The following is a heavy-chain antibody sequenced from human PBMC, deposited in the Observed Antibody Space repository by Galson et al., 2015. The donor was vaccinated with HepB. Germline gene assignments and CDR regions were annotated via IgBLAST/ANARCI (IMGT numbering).Heavy chain of an antibody. CDR2: IKQDGSEK. D-gene: IGHD6-13*01. V-gene: IGHV3-7*01. CDR1: GFTFSSCW. CDR3: ARRGTSSSWFNY. J-gene: IGHJ4*02. Sequence: SLRLSCAASGFTFSSCWMSWVRQAPGKGLEWVANIKQDGSEKYYVDSVKGRFTISRDNAKNSLYLQMNNLRAEDTAVYYCARRGTSSSWFNYWGQGTLVTVSS.